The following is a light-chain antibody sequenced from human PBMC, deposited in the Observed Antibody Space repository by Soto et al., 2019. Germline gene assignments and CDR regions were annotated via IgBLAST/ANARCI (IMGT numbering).Light chain of an antibody. CDR2: GAS. CDR1: QSVSSSY. J-gene: IGKJ1*01. Sequence: EIVLTQSPGTLSLSPGERATLSCRASQSVSSSYLAWYQQKPGQAPRLLIYGASSRATGIPDRFSGSGSGTDFTLTISRLEPEDFAVYYCQQYGRSGTFGQGTKVDIK. CDR3: QQYGRSGT. V-gene: IGKV3-20*01.